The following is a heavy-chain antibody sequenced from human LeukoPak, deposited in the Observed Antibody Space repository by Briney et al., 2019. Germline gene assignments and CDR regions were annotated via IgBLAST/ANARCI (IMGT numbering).Heavy chain of an antibody. CDR3: AKADCTNGVCYPVLAFDY. CDR1: GFIFSDYN. D-gene: IGHD2-8*01. CDR2: IDSSSSTI. V-gene: IGHV3-48*01. J-gene: IGHJ4*02. Sequence: PGGSLRLSCEASGFIFSDYNMNWVRQAPGKGLEWLSFIDSSSSTIYYADSVKGRFTISRDNSKNTLYLQMNSLRAEDTAVYYCAKADCTNGVCYPVLAFDYWGQGTLVTVSS.